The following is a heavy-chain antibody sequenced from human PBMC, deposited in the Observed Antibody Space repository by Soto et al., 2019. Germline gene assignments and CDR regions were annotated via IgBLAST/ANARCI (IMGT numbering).Heavy chain of an antibody. Sequence: QVQLQESGPGLVKPSETLSLTCTVSGGSVSSGSYYWSWIRQPPGKGLEWIGYIYYSGSTNYNPPLRSRVTLSVDTFKNQFSLKLSSVTPADTAVYYCASAFDCWGNYGMDVWGQGFTITVSS. J-gene: IGHJ6*02. CDR2: IYYSGST. CDR1: GGSVSSGSYY. V-gene: IGHV4-61*01. D-gene: IGHD3-16*01. CDR3: ASAFDCWGNYGMDV.